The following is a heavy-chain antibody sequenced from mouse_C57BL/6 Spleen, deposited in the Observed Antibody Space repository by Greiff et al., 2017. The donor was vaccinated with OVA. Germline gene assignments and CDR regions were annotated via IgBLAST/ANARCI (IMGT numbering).Heavy chain of an antibody. CDR1: GYTFTSYT. V-gene: IGHV1-4*01. Sequence: VQLQQSGAELARPGASVKMSCKASGYTFTSYTMHWVKQRPGQGLEWIGYINPSSGYTKYNQKFKDKATLTADKSSSTAYMQLSSLTSEDSAVYYCARRTAQATFLYAMDYWGQGTSVTVSS. CDR3: ARRTAQATFLYAMDY. J-gene: IGHJ4*01. CDR2: INPSSGYT. D-gene: IGHD3-2*02.